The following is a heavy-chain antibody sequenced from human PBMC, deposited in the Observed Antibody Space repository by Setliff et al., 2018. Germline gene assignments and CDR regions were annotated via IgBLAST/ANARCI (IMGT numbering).Heavy chain of an antibody. CDR1: GGSISSYY. Sequence: SETLSLTCTVSGGSISSYYWSWIRQPPGKGLEWIGYIYYSGSTNYNPSLKSRVTISVDTSKNQFSLKLRSVTAADTAVYYCARRETYYNFWSGYYAYWGQGTLVTVS. D-gene: IGHD3-3*01. J-gene: IGHJ4*02. V-gene: IGHV4-59*01. CDR2: IYYSGST. CDR3: ARRETYYNFWSGYYAY.